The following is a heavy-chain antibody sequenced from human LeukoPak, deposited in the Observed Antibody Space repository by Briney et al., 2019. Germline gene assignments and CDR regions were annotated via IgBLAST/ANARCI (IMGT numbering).Heavy chain of an antibody. Sequence: SETLSLTCAVSGDSVSSTYWWSWVRQPPGKGLEWIGEISHSEITNYNSSLKSRVTISVDKSRNQISLKVTSVTAADTAVYYCARVRGVIELDYWGQGTLVTVSS. J-gene: IGHJ4*02. CDR1: GDSVSSTYW. CDR2: ISHSEIT. V-gene: IGHV4-4*02. D-gene: IGHD3-10*01. CDR3: ARVRGVIELDY.